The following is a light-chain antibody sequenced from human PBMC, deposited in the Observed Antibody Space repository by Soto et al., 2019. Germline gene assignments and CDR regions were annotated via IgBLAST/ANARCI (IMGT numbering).Light chain of an antibody. V-gene: IGLV1-40*01. J-gene: IGLJ2*01. CDR2: GNS. CDR3: QSYDSSLSVV. Sequence: QSVLTQPPSVSGAPGQRVTISCTGSSSNIGAGYEVHWYQQLPGTAPKLLIYGNSNRPSGVPDRFPGSKSGTSASLAITGLQAEDGADYYCQSYDSSLSVVFGGGTKLTVL. CDR1: SSNIGAGYE.